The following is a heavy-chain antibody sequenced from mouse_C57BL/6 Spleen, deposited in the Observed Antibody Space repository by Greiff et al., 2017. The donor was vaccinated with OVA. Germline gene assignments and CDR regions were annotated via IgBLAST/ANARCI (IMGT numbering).Heavy chain of an antibody. CDR2: IDPSDSYT. CDR3: ARQHPYFDY. J-gene: IGHJ2*01. CDR1: GYTFTSYW. Sequence: VQLQQPGAELVKPGASVKLSCKASGYTFTSYWMQWVKQRPGQGLEWIGEIDPSDSYTNYNQKFKGKATLTVDTSSSTAYMQLSSLTSEDSAVYYCARQHPYFDYWGQGTTLTVSS. V-gene: IGHV1-50*01.